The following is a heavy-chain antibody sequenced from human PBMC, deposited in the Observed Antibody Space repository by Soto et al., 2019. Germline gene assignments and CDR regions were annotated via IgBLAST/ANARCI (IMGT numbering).Heavy chain of an antibody. CDR3: ARARGSSGWHPLSY. V-gene: IGHV3-33*01. Sequence: GGSLRLSCAASGFTFSSYGMHWVRQAPGKGLEWVAVIWYDGSNKYYADSVKGRFTISRDNSKNTLYLQMNSLRAEDTAVYYCARARGSSGWHPLSYWGQGTLVTVSS. J-gene: IGHJ4*02. CDR2: IWYDGSNK. D-gene: IGHD6-19*01. CDR1: GFTFSSYG.